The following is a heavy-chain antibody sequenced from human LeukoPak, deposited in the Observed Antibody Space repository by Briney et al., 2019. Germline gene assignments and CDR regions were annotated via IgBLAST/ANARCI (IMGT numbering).Heavy chain of an antibody. J-gene: IGHJ4*02. V-gene: IGHV3-53*01. CDR1: GFTVSSNY. Sequence: GGSLRLSCAASGFTVSSNYMSWVRQAPGKGLEWVSVIHNSGNTYYADSVKGRFTISRDNSKNTLYLQMNSLRAGDTAVYYCAGSIAAAGDYWGQGTLVTVSS. D-gene: IGHD6-13*01. CDR3: AGSIAAAGDY. CDR2: IHNSGNT.